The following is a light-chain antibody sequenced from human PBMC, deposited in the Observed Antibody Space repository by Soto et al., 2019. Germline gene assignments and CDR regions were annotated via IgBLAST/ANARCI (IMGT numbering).Light chain of an antibody. J-gene: IGLJ2*01. CDR2: DVN. Sequence: QSVLTQPASVSGSPGQSITISCTGTSSDVGGYNYVSWYQHHPGKAPTLMIFDVNYRPSGVSNRFSGSKSGNTASLTISGLQAEDEADYYCSSYTTSSTVVFGGGTKLTVL. V-gene: IGLV2-14*03. CDR1: SSDVGGYNY. CDR3: SSYTTSSTVV.